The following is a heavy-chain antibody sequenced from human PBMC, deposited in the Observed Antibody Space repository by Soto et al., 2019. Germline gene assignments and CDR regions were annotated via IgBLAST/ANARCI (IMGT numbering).Heavy chain of an antibody. J-gene: IGHJ4*02. CDR2: IYYSGST. D-gene: IGHD3-22*01. V-gene: IGHV4-31*03. Sequence: KPSETLSLTCTVSGGSISSGGYYWSWIRQHPGKGLEWIGYIYYSGSTYYNPSLKSRVTISVDTSKNQFSLKLSSVTAADTAVYYCARDYYDSSGYWGVDYWGQGTLVTVSS. CDR1: GGSISSGGYY. CDR3: ARDYYDSSGYWGVDY.